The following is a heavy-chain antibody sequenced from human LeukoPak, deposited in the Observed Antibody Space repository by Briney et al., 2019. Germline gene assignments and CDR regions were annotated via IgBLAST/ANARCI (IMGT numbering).Heavy chain of an antibody. CDR2: INPNSGGT. D-gene: IGHD5-24*01. Sequence: GASVKVSCKASGYTFTSYYMHWVRQAPGQGLEWMGWINPNSGGTNYAQKFQGRVTMTRDTSISTAYMELSRLRSDDTAVYYCARIHRRDGYNFDYWGQGTLVTVSS. J-gene: IGHJ4*02. CDR1: GYTFTSYY. V-gene: IGHV1-2*02. CDR3: ARIHRRDGYNFDY.